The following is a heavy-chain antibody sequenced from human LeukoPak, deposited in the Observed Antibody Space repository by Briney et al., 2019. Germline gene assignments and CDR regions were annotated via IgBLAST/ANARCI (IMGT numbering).Heavy chain of an antibody. CDR3: ARELTGYDFWSGYYRERANYYMDV. CDR2: IYYSGST. Sequence: SETLSLTCTVSGGSISSGDYYWSWIRQPPGKGLEWIGYIYYSGSTYYNPSLKSRVTISVDTSKNQFSLKLSSVTAADTAVYYCARELTGYDFWSGYYRERANYYMDVWGKGTTVTVSS. CDR1: GGSISSGDYY. J-gene: IGHJ6*03. D-gene: IGHD3-3*01. V-gene: IGHV4-30-4*08.